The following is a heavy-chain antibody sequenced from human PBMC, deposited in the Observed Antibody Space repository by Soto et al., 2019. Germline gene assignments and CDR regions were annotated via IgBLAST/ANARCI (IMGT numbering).Heavy chain of an antibody. V-gene: IGHV4-39*01. CDR3: ARHPPYGPLDY. Sequence: QLQLQESGPGLVKPSETLSLTCTVSGDSGSFISSSSYHWGWIRQPPGKGLEWIGNIYYSGSTYYNPSLKSRVTISGDTSKNQFSLRLTSVTAADTAVYYCARHPPYGPLDYWGQGTLVTVSS. CDR1: GDSGSFISSSSYH. J-gene: IGHJ4*02. D-gene: IGHD4-17*01. CDR2: IYYSGST.